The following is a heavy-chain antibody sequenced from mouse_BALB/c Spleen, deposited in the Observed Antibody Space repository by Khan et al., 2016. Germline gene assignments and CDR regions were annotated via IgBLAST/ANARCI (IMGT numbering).Heavy chain of an antibody. CDR2: VNPNNGGT. J-gene: IGHJ2*01. CDR3: ARIGDMVANHYFDY. V-gene: IGHV1-18*01. D-gene: IGHD2-2*01. CDR1: GYSFTGYY. Sequence: VRLQQSGPDLVKPGTSVKISCKASGYSFTGYYMHWVKQSHGKSLEWIGRVNPNNGGTTYNQKFKGKAILTVDKSTITAYMELRSLTSEDSAVYYWARIGDMVANHYFDYWGQGTTLTVSS.